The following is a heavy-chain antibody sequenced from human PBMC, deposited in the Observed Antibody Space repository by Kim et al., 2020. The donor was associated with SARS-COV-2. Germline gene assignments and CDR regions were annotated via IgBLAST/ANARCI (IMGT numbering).Heavy chain of an antibody. CDR2: IYSGGST. CDR1: GFTVSSNY. D-gene: IGHD6-13*01. Sequence: GGSLRLSCAASGFTVSSNYMSWVRQAPGKGLEWVSVIYSGGSTYYADSVKGRFTISRDNSKNTLYLQMNSLRAEDTAVYYCARDNHSYSSSWYVWDYYYGMDVWGQGTTVTVSS. J-gene: IGHJ6*02. CDR3: ARDNHSYSSSWYVWDYYYGMDV. V-gene: IGHV3-66*02.